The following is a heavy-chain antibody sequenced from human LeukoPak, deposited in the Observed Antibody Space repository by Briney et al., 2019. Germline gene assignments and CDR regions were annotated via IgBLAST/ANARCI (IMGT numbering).Heavy chain of an antibody. J-gene: IGHJ3*02. V-gene: IGHV1-24*01. CDR1: GYTLTELS. CDR3: ATGGAARPRANDAFDI. D-gene: IGHD6-6*01. CDR2: FDPEDGET. Sequence: ASVKVSCTVSGYTLTELSMHWVRQAPGKGLEWMGGFDPEDGETIYAQKFQGRVTMTEDTSTDTAYMELSSLRSEDTAVYYCATGGAARPRANDAFDIWGQGTMVTVSP.